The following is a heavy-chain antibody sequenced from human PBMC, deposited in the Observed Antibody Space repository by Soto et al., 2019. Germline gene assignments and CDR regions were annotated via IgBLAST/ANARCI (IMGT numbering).Heavy chain of an antibody. D-gene: IGHD2-8*01. J-gene: IGHJ4*02. CDR3: ARDVYEILGRVVRRLDS. V-gene: IGHV3-7*03. Sequence: PGGSLRLSCAASAFTFGDYWLTWVRQAPGKGLEWVATLKRDGRERYYVDSVKSRFSVSRDNAKNSLYLQMNNLRPEDTAVYYCARDVYEILGRVVRRLDSWGQGTLVTVSS. CDR1: AFTFGDYW. CDR2: LKRDGRER.